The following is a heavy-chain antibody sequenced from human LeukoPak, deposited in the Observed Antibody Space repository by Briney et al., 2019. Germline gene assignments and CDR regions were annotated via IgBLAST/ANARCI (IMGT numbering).Heavy chain of an antibody. J-gene: IGHJ4*02. D-gene: IGHD2-21*01. V-gene: IGHV3-23*01. CDR2: ITKSGGST. CDR3: ANVVGGY. Sequence: GGSLRLSCAASGFTFSTYTMKWVRQAPGKGLEWVSTITKSGGSTYYADSVKGRFTISRDNSKDTPYLQMSSLRAEDTAVYYCANVVGGYWGQGTLVTVSS. CDR1: GFTFSTYT.